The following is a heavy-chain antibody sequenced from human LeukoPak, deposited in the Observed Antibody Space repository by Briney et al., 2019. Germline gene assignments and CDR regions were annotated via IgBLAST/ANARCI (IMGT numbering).Heavy chain of an antibody. CDR2: ISGSGGST. D-gene: IGHD2-2*01. CDR3: ARVYGRGYQLPIQS. Sequence: GGSLRLSCAASGFTFSSYAMSWVRQAPGKGLEWVSAISGSGGSTYYADSVKGRFTISRDNSKNTLYLQMNSLRAEDTAVYYCARVYGRGYQLPIQSWGQGTLVTVSS. CDR1: GFTFSSYA. J-gene: IGHJ5*02. V-gene: IGHV3-23*01.